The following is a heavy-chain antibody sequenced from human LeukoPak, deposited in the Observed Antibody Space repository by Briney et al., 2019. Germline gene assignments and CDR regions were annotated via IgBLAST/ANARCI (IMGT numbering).Heavy chain of an antibody. D-gene: IGHD3-22*01. V-gene: IGHV4-34*01. J-gene: IGHJ4*02. CDR2: INHSGST. Sequence: SETLSLTCAVYGGSFSGYYWSWIRQPPGKGLELNGEINHSGSTNYNPSLKSRITISLDTSKNQFSLKLSSVTAADTAVYYCARGFGSSGLDYWGQGTLVTVSS. CDR3: ARGFGSSGLDY. CDR1: GGSFSGYY.